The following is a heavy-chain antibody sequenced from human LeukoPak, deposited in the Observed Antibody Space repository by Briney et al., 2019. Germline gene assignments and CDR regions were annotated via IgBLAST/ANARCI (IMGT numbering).Heavy chain of an antibody. CDR3: ERARKHTYYYDSSGYYYFDY. D-gene: IGHD3-22*01. J-gene: IGHJ4*02. CDR1: GYTFTGYY. V-gene: IGHV1-2*06. Sequence: GASVKVSCKASGYTFTGYYMHWVRQAPGQGLEWMGRINPNSGGTNYAQKFQGRVTITRDTSIRTAYMELSKLRSDDTAVYYCERARKHTYYYDSSGYYYFDYWGQGTLVTVSS. CDR2: INPNSGGT.